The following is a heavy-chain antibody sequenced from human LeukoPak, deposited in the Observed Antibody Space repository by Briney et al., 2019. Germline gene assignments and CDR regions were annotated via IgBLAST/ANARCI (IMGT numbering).Heavy chain of an antibody. J-gene: IGHJ6*02. Sequence: GRSLRLSCAASGFTFDDYAMHWVRQAPGKGLEGVSGINWSSGNIGYADSVRGRFTISRDNAKNSLYLQMNSLRPEDTALYYCAKGIAAAGPYYYYGMDVWGQGTTVTASS. CDR1: GFTFDDYA. CDR3: AKGIAAAGPYYYYGMDV. V-gene: IGHV3-9*01. CDR2: INWSSGNI. D-gene: IGHD6-13*01.